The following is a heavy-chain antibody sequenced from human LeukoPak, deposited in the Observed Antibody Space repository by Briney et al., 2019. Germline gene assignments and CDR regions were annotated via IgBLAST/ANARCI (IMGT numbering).Heavy chain of an antibody. CDR3: ARDLGVTTVTDWFDP. CDR2: ISAYNGNT. CDR1: GYTFTSYG. D-gene: IGHD4-17*01. Sequence: GASVKVSCKASGYTFTSYGISWVRQAPGQGLEWMGWISAYNGNTNYAQKLQGRVTMTTDTSTSTAYMELRSLRSDDTAVYYCARDLGVTTVTDWFDPWGQGTLVTVSS. V-gene: IGHV1-18*01. J-gene: IGHJ5*02.